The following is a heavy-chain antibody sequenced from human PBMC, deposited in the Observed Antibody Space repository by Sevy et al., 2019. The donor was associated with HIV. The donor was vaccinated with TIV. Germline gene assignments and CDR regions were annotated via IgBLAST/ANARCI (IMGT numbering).Heavy chain of an antibody. J-gene: IGHJ4*02. CDR2: IKQDGTDT. Sequence: GGSLRLSCAASGFTFSTYWMTWVRQAPGKGLEWLANIKQDGTDTNYVDSVRGRFTISRDNGRNLLYLHMNSLRAEDTAMYFCARALADWGSFHYSSWGRGVLVTVSS. V-gene: IGHV3-7*01. CDR1: GFTFSTYW. D-gene: IGHD3-16*01. CDR3: ARALADWGSFHYSS.